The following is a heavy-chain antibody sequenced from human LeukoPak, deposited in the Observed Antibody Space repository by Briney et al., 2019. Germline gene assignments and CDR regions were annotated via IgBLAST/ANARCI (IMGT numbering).Heavy chain of an antibody. D-gene: IGHD3-3*01. CDR1: GFTFSSYA. J-gene: IGHJ4*02. Sequence: GGSLRLSCAASGFTFSSYAMSWVRQAPGKGLEWVSAISGSGGSTYYADSVKGRFTISRDNSKNTLYLQMNSLRAEDTAVYYCARDPRASYYDFWSGFYFDYWGQGTLVTVSS. CDR2: ISGSGGST. V-gene: IGHV3-23*01. CDR3: ARDPRASYYDFWSGFYFDY.